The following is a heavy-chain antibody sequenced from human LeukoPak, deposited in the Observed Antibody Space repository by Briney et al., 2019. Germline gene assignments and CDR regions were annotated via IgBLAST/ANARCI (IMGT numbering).Heavy chain of an antibody. CDR2: IYYSGST. CDR3: ARAPLCSGGSCYYSNWFDP. J-gene: IGHJ5*02. D-gene: IGHD2-15*01. CDR1: GGSISSSSYY. V-gene: IGHV4-39*07. Sequence: PSETLSLTCTVSGGSISSSSYYWGWIRQPPGKGLEWIGSIYYSGSTNYNPSLKSRVTISVDTSKNQFSLKLSSVTAADTAVYYCARAPLCSGGSCYYSNWFDPWGQGTLVTVSS.